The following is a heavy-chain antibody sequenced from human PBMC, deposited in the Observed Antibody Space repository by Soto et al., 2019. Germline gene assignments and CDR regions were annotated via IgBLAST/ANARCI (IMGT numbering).Heavy chain of an antibody. D-gene: IGHD1-26*01. CDR1: GGSIRNSGYY. J-gene: IGHJ6*02. V-gene: IGHV4-39*01. CDR2: IYYSGST. CDR3: ARGWWEREGYLMDV. Sequence: SETLSLTCTVSGGSIRNSGYYGGWIRQPPGTGLEWIGSIYYSGSTYYNPSLKSRVTISVDTSKNQFSLTLTSMTAADTAVYYCARGWWEREGYLMDVWGQGTTVT.